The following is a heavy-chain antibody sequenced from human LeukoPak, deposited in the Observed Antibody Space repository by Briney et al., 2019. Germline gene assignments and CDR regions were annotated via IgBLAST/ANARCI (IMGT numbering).Heavy chain of an antibody. CDR3: ARKRGYSYFAFDY. CDR1: GGSFSGYY. D-gene: IGHD5-18*01. CDR2: INHSGST. V-gene: IGHV4-34*01. Sequence: PPETLSLTCAVYGGSFSGYYWSWIRQPPGKGLEWIGEINHSGSTNYNPSLKSRVTISVDTSKNQFSLKLSSVTAADTAVYYCARKRGYSYFAFDYWGQGTLVTVSS. J-gene: IGHJ4*02.